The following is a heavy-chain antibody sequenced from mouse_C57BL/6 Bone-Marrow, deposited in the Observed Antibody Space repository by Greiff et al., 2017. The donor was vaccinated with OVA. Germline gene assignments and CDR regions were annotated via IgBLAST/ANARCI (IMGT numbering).Heavy chain of an antibody. CDR3: TRDYHAMDY. V-gene: IGHV1-15*01. CDR2: IDPETGGT. D-gene: IGHD1-1*02. CDR1: GYTFTDYE. Sequence: VQLQESGAELVRPGASVTLSCKASGYTFTDYEMHWVKQTPVHGLEWIGAIDPETGGTSYNQKFKGKAILTADKSSSTAYMELRSLTSEDSAVYYCTRDYHAMDYWGQGTSVTVSS. J-gene: IGHJ4*01.